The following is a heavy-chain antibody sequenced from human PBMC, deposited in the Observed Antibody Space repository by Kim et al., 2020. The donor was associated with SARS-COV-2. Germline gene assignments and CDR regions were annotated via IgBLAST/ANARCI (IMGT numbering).Heavy chain of an antibody. J-gene: IGHJ6*03. CDR2: IRSEADGGTT. Sequence: GGSLRLSCTASGFTFGAYAMSWVRQAPGKGLEWVGCIRSEADGGTTAYAATVKGRFIISSDDSKSNPYLQMNSLKNEDAAVYYCTRAHNIGRWAYYYYYYMGAWGKGTSVTVSS. D-gene: IGHD5-12*01. V-gene: IGHV3-49*04. CDR3: TRAHNIGRWAYYYYYYMGA. CDR1: GFTFGAYA.